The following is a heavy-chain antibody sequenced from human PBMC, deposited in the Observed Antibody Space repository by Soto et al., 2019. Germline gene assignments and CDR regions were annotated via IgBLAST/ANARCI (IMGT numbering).Heavy chain of an antibody. J-gene: IGHJ6*02. CDR2: IGAARDP. CDR3: ARAYTGRLPRRADYYYAMDV. CDR1: GFTFSNFD. D-gene: IGHD2-2*02. Sequence: VGSLRLSCATSGFTFSNFDMHWVRQVPGKGLEWVSAIGAARDPYYLGSVKGRFTISRENAKNSVYLQMNDLRAGDSAVYYCARAYTGRLPRRADYYYAMDVWGQGTTVTVSS. V-gene: IGHV3-13*05.